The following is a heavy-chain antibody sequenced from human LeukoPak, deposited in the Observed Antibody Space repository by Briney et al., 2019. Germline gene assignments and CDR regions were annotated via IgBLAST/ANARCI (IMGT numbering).Heavy chain of an antibody. Sequence: GGFLRLSCAASGFTFSSYGMHWVRQAPGKGLEWVAVISYDGSNKYYADSVKGRFTISRDNSKNTLYLQMNSLRAEDTAVYYCAKDQWLVLEYYFDYWGQGTLVTVSS. J-gene: IGHJ4*02. CDR2: ISYDGSNK. D-gene: IGHD6-19*01. CDR3: AKDQWLVLEYYFDY. CDR1: GFTFSSYG. V-gene: IGHV3-30*18.